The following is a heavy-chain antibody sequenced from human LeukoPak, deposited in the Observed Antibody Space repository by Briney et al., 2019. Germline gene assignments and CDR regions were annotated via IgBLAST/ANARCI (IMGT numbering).Heavy chain of an antibody. CDR2: ISSSSSHI. CDR1: GFTFSSYS. Sequence: GGSLRLSCAASGFTFSSYSMNWVRQAPGKGLEWVSSISSSSSHIYYADSVKGRFTISRDNAKNSLYLQMNSLRAEDTAVYYCARSNNYDSSGYDDYWGQGTLVTVSS. CDR3: ARSNNYDSSGYDDY. D-gene: IGHD3-22*01. J-gene: IGHJ4*02. V-gene: IGHV3-21*01.